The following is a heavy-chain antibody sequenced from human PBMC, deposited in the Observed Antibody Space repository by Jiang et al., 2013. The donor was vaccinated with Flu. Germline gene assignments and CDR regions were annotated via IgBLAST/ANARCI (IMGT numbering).Heavy chain of an antibody. D-gene: IGHD6-19*01. CDR3: ARASTVLIAVAATFDY. Sequence: TLSLTCAISGDSVSSKSAAWNWIRQSPSRGLEWLGRTYYRSKWYDDYAVSVQSRITINPDTSKNQFSLQLNSVTPEDTAIYYCARASTVLIAVAATFDYWGQGTLVTVSS. V-gene: IGHV6-1*01. CDR1: GDSVSSKSAA. J-gene: IGHJ4*02. CDR2: TYYRSKWYD.